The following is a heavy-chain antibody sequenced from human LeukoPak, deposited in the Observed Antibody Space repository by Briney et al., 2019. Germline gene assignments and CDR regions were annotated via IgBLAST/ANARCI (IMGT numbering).Heavy chain of an antibody. CDR2: INAGNGNT. D-gene: IGHD6-13*01. CDR3: AREGQQLANYYYYYGMDV. J-gene: IGHJ6*04. Sequence: ASVKVSCKASGYTFTSYAMHWVRQAPGQRLEWMGWINAGNGNTKNSQKFQGRVTITRDTSASTAYMELSSLRSEDTAVYYCAREGQQLANYYYYYGMDVWGKGTTVTVSS. CDR1: GYTFTSYA. V-gene: IGHV1-3*01.